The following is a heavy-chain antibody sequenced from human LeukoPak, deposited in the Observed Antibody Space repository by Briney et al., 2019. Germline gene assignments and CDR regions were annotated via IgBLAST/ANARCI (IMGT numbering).Heavy chain of an antibody. Sequence: SETLSLTCTVSGGSISSYYLSWIRQPAGKGLEWIGGIYTSGSTNYNPSLKSRVTMSVDTSKNQFSLKLSSVTAADTAVYYCARDQFNYGEDWFDPWGQGTLVTVSS. CDR1: GGSISSYY. CDR2: IYTSGST. CDR3: ARDQFNYGEDWFDP. V-gene: IGHV4-4*07. D-gene: IGHD4-17*01. J-gene: IGHJ5*02.